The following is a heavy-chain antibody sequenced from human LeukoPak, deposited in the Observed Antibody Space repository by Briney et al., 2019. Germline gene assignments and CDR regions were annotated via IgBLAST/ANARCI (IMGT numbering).Heavy chain of an antibody. J-gene: IGHJ4*02. CDR1: GFTFSGSA. CDR2: IRSKANSYAT. Sequence: GGSLRLSCAASGFTFSGSAMHWVRQASGKGLEWVGRIRSKANSYATAYVASVKGRFTISRDDSKNTAYLQMNSLKTEDTAVYYCTRLAGYGGYVDYFDYWGQGTLVTVSS. V-gene: IGHV3-73*01. D-gene: IGHD5-12*01. CDR3: TRLAGYGGYVDYFDY.